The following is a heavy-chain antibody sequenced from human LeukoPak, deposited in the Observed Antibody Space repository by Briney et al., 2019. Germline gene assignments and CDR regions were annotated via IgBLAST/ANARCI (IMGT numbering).Heavy chain of an antibody. Sequence: SVKVSCKASGGTFSSYAISWVRQAPGQGLEWMGGIIPNFGTANYAQKFQGRVTITADKSTSTAYMELSSLRSEDTAVYYCASDYGDYDHDAFDIWGQGTMVTVSS. CDR1: GGTFSSYA. CDR2: IIPNFGTA. V-gene: IGHV1-69*06. CDR3: ASDYGDYDHDAFDI. J-gene: IGHJ3*02. D-gene: IGHD4-17*01.